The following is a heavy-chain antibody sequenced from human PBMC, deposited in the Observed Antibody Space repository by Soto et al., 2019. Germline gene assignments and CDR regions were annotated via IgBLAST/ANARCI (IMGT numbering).Heavy chain of an antibody. CDR3: AKEGPALALAE. J-gene: IGHJ4*02. CDR1: GIGRGSYR. Sequence: PLMSLRLPCYSYGIGRGSYRLHGPRQSPGQGLEWVAVISYDGSNKYYADSVKGRFTISRDNSKNTLYLQMNSLRAEDTAVYYGAKEGPALALAEWVQGNPGTV. V-gene: IGHV3-30*18. D-gene: IGHD6-13*01. CDR2: ISYDGSNK.